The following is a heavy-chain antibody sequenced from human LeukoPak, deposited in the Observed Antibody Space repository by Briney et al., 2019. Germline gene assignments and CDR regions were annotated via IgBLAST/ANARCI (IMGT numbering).Heavy chain of an antibody. V-gene: IGHV4-59*01. CDR3: ASAGVLWFGDPQPLDI. J-gene: IGHJ3*02. D-gene: IGHD3-10*01. CDR1: GGSISNKY. Sequence: PSETLSLTCTVSGGSISNKYWSWIRQPPGKGLEWIGYIYYSGSTNYNPSLKSRVTILVDTSKNQFSLKLSSVTAADTAVYYCASAGVLWFGDPQPLDIWGQGTMVTVSS. CDR2: IYYSGST.